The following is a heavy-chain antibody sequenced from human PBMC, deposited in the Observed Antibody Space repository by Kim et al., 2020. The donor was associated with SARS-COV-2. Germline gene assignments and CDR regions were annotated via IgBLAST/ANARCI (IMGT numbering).Heavy chain of an antibody. CDR3: ARGWELDS. J-gene: IGHJ4*02. Sequence: NGKPDFTQKLQGRVTMTTDTSATTAYLELRSLTSDDTAAYYCARGWELDSWGQGTLVTVSS. V-gene: IGHV1-18*01. CDR2: NGKP. D-gene: IGHD1-26*01.